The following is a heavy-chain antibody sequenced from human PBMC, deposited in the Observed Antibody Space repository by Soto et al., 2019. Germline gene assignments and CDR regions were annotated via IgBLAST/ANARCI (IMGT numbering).Heavy chain of an antibody. J-gene: IGHJ1*01. CDR3: ATNYYDSSAYLY. D-gene: IGHD3-22*01. V-gene: IGHV1-46*01. CDR2: IDPSGNGT. CDR1: GHTLINYY. Sequence: ASVKVSCKASGHTLINYYMHWVRQAPGQGLDWLGKIDPSGNGTSYAERFQGRITLTSDTSTNTVYVELSSLRSEDTAIYYCATNYYDSSAYLYWGQGTPVPVYS.